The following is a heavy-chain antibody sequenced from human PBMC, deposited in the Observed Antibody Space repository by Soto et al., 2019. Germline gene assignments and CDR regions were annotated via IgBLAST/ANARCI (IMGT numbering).Heavy chain of an antibody. CDR1: GFTFSSFA. J-gene: IGHJ4*02. D-gene: IGHD3-10*01. CDR3: AKDRGDGNYYSQYQFDY. CDR2: VGGSGAIT. Sequence: EVQLLETGGGLVQPGGSLRLSCAASGFTFSSFAMNWVRQTSGKGLEWVSTVGGSGAITYYADSVKGRFTVSRDNPKNTLYLQMNSLRVEDTAVYYCAKDRGDGNYYSQYQFDYWGQGALVTVSS. V-gene: IGHV3-23*01.